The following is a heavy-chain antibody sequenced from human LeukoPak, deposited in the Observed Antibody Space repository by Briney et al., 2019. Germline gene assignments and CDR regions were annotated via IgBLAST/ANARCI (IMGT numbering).Heavy chain of an antibody. CDR3: ARGRDGYNLIDY. CDR2: IIPIFGTA. Sequence: SVKVSCKASGGTFSSYAISWVRQAPGQGLEWMGGIIPIFGTANYAQKFQGRVTITADESTSTAYMELSSLRSEDTAVYYCARGRDGYNLIDYWGQGTPVTVSS. CDR1: GGTFSSYA. D-gene: IGHD5-24*01. V-gene: IGHV1-69*13. J-gene: IGHJ4*02.